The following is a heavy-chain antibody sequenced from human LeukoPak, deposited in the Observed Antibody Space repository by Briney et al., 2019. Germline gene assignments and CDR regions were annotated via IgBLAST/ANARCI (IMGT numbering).Heavy chain of an antibody. Sequence: GGSLKLSCAASGFTFSSYGMHWVRQAPGKGLEWVAVISYDGSNKYYADSVKGRFTISRDNSKNTLYLQMNSLRAEDTAVYYCARAFGVVTIFNYWGQGTLVTVSS. CDR1: GFTFSSYG. J-gene: IGHJ4*02. CDR2: ISYDGSNK. CDR3: ARAFGVVTIFNY. V-gene: IGHV3-30*03. D-gene: IGHD3-3*01.